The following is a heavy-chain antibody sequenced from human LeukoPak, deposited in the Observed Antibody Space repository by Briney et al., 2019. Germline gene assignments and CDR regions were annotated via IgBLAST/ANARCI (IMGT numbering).Heavy chain of an antibody. CDR1: GYTFTSYY. CDR3: AREGHYYGSSGYYGAFDI. V-gene: IGHV1-46*01. D-gene: IGHD3-22*01. Sequence: GASVKVSCKASGYTFTSYYMHWVRQAPGQGLEWMGIINPSGGSTSYAQKFQGRVTMTRDMSTSTVYMELSSLRSEDTAVYYCAREGHYYGSSGYYGAFDIWGQGTMVTVSS. J-gene: IGHJ3*02. CDR2: INPSGGST.